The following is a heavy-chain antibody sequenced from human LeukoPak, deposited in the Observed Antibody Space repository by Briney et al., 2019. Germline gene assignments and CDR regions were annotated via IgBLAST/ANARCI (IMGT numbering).Heavy chain of an antibody. D-gene: IGHD1-26*01. Sequence: SETLSLTCTVSGAVISNYYWSWLRQPPGKELEWMGYISYSGSTNYSPSLKSRVAISVDTSKNQISLNMHSVTAADTAVYYCARRSGTYAFDIWGQGAMVTVSS. CDR2: ISYSGST. CDR3: ARRSGTYAFDI. CDR1: GAVISNYY. V-gene: IGHV4-59*08. J-gene: IGHJ3*02.